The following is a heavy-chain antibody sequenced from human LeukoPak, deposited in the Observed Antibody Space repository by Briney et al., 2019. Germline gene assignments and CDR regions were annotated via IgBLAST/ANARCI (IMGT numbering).Heavy chain of an antibody. CDR3: ARGFIYYDFWSGYYSRFDP. CDR2: INHSGST. J-gene: IGHJ5*02. Sequence: SETLSLTCAVYGGSFSGYYWSWIRQPPGKGLEWIGEINHSGSTNYNPSLKSRATISVDTSKNQFSLKLSSVTAADTAVYYCARGFIYYDFWSGYYSRFDPWGQGTLVTVSS. CDR1: GGSFSGYY. D-gene: IGHD3-3*01. V-gene: IGHV4-34*01.